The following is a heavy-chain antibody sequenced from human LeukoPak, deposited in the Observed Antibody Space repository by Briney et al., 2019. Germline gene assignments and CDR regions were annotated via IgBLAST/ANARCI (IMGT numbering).Heavy chain of an antibody. J-gene: IGHJ4*02. CDR2: ITPFNGNT. D-gene: IGHD5-12*01. CDR1: GYTFTYRY. Sequence: SVKVSCKASGYTFTYRYLHWVRQAPGQALEWMGWITPFNGNTNYAQKFQDRVTITRDRSMSTAYMELSSLRSEDTAVYYCAREMAVATTGIDYWGQGALVTVSS. V-gene: IGHV1-45*02. CDR3: AREMAVATTGIDY.